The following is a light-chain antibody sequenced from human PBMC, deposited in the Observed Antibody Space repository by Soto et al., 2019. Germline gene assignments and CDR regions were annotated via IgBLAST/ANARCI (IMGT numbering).Light chain of an antibody. Sequence: DIQMTQSPSSVSASVGDRVTITCRASQDINSRLAWYQQKPGKAPKLLIYFAFNLEIGVPSRFIGSGAGTDFTLTITSLQPDDVATDYCQQADSLPRTFGGGTKVEIQ. CDR2: FAF. CDR1: QDINSR. CDR3: QQADSLPRT. J-gene: IGKJ4*01. V-gene: IGKV1-12*01.